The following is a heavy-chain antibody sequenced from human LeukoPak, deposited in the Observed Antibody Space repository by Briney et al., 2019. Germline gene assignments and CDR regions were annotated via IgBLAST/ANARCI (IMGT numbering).Heavy chain of an antibody. J-gene: IGHJ6*02. D-gene: IGHD3-9*01. CDR2: SYYSGST. Sequence: SETLSLTCTVSGGSISSYYWSWIRPPPGKGLEWIGYSYYSGSTSYNPSLESRVTISVDTSKNQFSLKLSSVTAADTAVYYCARSVSDHEILTGYYSPSYYYNGMDVWGQGTTVTVSS. CDR1: GGSISSYY. CDR3: ARSVSDHEILTGYYSPSYYYNGMDV. V-gene: IGHV4-59*01.